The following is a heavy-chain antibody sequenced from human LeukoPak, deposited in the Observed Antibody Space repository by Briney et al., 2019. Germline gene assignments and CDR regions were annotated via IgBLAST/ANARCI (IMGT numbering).Heavy chain of an antibody. CDR1: GFTFSSYE. V-gene: IGHV3-48*03. CDR2: ISSSGSTI. Sequence: PGGSLRLSCAASGFTFSSYEMNWVRQAPGKGLEWVSYISSSGSTIYYADSVKGRFTISRDNAKNSLYLQMNSLRAEDTAVYYCAGPTEYYYDSPSLWGQGTLVTVSS. D-gene: IGHD3-22*01. CDR3: AGPTEYYYDSPSL. J-gene: IGHJ4*02.